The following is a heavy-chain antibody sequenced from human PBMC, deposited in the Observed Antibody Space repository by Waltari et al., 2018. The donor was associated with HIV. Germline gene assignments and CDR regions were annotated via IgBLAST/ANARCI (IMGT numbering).Heavy chain of an antibody. CDR1: GFTVSSNY. Sequence: EVQLVESGGGLVQPGGSLRLSCAASGFTVSSNYMSWVRQAPGKGLEGVSVIYSGGSTYYADSVKGRFTISRDNSKNTLYLQMNSLRAEDTAVYYCARDEGPRAFDIWGQGTMVTVSS. CDR2: IYSGGST. V-gene: IGHV3-66*02. CDR3: ARDEGPRAFDI. J-gene: IGHJ3*02.